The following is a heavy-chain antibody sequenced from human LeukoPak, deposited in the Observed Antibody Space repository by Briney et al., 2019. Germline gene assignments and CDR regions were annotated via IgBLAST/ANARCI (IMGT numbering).Heavy chain of an antibody. D-gene: IGHD4-17*01. CDR2: IYYSGST. CDR1: GGSISSGGYY. J-gene: IGHJ4*02. V-gene: IGHV4-31*03. CDR3: ARAGDYGDRDYFDY. Sequence: PSQTLSLTCTVSGGSISSGGYYWSWIRQHPGKGLEWIGYIYYSGSTYYNPSLKSRVTISVDTSKNQFSLKLSSVTAAGTAVYYCARAGDYGDRDYFDYWGQGTLVTVSS.